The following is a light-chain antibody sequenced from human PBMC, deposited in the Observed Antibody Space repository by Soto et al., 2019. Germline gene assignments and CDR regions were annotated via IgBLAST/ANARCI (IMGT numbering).Light chain of an antibody. V-gene: IGKV3-11*01. J-gene: IGKJ3*01. Sequence: LTQSPATLSLSPGERATLSCRASQSVSTYLAWYQQKPGQGPRLLIYDASNRATGIPARFSGSGSGTDFTLTINSLAPEDFAVYYCQQRRNWPGAFGPGTKLDIK. CDR1: QSVSTY. CDR3: QQRRNWPGA. CDR2: DAS.